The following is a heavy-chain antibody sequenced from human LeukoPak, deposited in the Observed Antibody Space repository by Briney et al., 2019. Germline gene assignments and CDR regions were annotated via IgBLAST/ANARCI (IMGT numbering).Heavy chain of an antibody. J-gene: IGHJ3*02. Sequence: PSETLSLTCTVSGGSISSYYWSWIRQPPGKGLEWMWYIYYSGSTNYNPSLKSRVTISVDTSKNQFSLRLSSVTAADPAVYYCARRANSGFDAFDIWGQGTMVTVSS. CDR2: IYYSGST. CDR3: ARRANSGFDAFDI. CDR1: GGSISSYY. D-gene: IGHD3-22*01. V-gene: IGHV4-59*01.